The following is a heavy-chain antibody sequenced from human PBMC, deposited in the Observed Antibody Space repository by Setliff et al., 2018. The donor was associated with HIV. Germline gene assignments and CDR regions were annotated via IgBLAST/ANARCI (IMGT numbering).Heavy chain of an antibody. CDR3: ARQAYYYDSTGYWRAGFFDY. V-gene: IGHV4-31*03. D-gene: IGHD3-22*01. Sequence: PSETLSLTCTVTGGSISSGGFYWTWIRQHPGKGLEWIGYIYNTGSTYHSPALESRVTISIDTSKNQFSLKLSSVTAADAAVYFCARQAYYYDSTGYWRAGFFDYWGQGTPVTVSS. J-gene: IGHJ4*02. CDR2: IYNTGST. CDR1: GGSISSGGFY.